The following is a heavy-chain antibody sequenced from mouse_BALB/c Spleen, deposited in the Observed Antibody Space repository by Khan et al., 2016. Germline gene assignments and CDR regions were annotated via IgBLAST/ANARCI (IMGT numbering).Heavy chain of an antibody. Sequence: VQLKESGPSLVKSSQTLSLTCSVTGDSITSGYWNWIRKFPGNNLEYMGYISYSGSTYYTPFLKSRISITRDTSKNQYYRQLNSVTTEDTATDYCAGYDGYYFDYWGQGTTLTVSS. CDR3: AGYDGYYFDY. J-gene: IGHJ2*01. D-gene: IGHD2-3*01. V-gene: IGHV3-8*02. CDR2: ISYSGST. CDR1: GDSITSGY.